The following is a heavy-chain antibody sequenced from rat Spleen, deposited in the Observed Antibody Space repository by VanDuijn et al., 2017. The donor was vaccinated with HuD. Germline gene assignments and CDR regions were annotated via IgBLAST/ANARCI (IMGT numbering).Heavy chain of an antibody. V-gene: IGHV3-1*01. CDR2: ISYSGST. CDR3: ARLGNNYPYVMDA. CDR1: GYSITSNY. D-gene: IGHD1-10*01. J-gene: IGHJ4*01. Sequence: EVQLQESGPGLVKPSQSLSLTCSVTGYSITSNYWGWIRKFPGNKMEWRGYISYSGSTSYNPSLKSRISITRDTSNNQLFLQWNSVTTEDTATYYCARLGNNYPYVMDAWGQGASVTVSS.